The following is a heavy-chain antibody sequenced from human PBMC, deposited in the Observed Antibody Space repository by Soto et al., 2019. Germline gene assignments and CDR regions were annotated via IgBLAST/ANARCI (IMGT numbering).Heavy chain of an antibody. CDR1: GGTFSSYG. J-gene: IGHJ3*02. CDR3: ARLRGYSYGDDAFDI. Sequence: SVKVSCKASGGTFSSYGISWVRQAPGQGLEWMGGIIPIFGTANYAQKFQGRVTITADESTSTAYMELSSLRSEDTAVYYCARLRGYSYGDDAFDIWGQGTMVTVSS. D-gene: IGHD5-18*01. V-gene: IGHV1-69*13. CDR2: IIPIFGTA.